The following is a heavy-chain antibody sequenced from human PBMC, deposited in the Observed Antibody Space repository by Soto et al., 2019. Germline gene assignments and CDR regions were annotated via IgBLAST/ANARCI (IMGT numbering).Heavy chain of an antibody. V-gene: IGHV3-30*18. CDR2: ISHDGSNK. D-gene: IGHD3-3*01. Sequence: GGSLRLSCAASGFTFSSYGMHWVRQAPGKGLEWVAVISHDGSNKYYADSVKGRFTISRDNSKNTLYLQMNSLRAEDTAVYYCAKVPDYDFWSGYYGRRDYYYGMDVWGQGTTVTVSS. CDR1: GFTFSSYG. J-gene: IGHJ6*02. CDR3: AKVPDYDFWSGYYGRRDYYYGMDV.